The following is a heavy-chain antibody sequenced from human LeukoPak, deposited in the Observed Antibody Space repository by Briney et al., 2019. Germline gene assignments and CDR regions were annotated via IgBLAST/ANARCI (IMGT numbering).Heavy chain of an antibody. CDR2: IYYSGST. Sequence: SETLSLTCTVSGGSISSSSYYWGWIRQPPGKGLEWIGSIYYSGSTYYNPSLKSRVTISVDTSKNQFSLKLGSVTAADTAVYYCARRDLGEGIDYWGQGTLVTVSS. J-gene: IGHJ4*02. CDR1: GGSISSSSYY. CDR3: ARRDLGEGIDY. V-gene: IGHV4-39*01. D-gene: IGHD3-16*01.